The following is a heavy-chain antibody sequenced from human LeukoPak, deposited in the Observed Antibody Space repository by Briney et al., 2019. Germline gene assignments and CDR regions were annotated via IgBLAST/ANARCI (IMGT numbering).Heavy chain of an antibody. CDR3: ARGGDTGSYSKF. V-gene: IGHV3-48*03. D-gene: IGHD1-26*01. CDR2: IKSSGTTV. CDR1: GFTFSNYE. J-gene: IGHJ4*02. Sequence: GGSLRLSCAASGFTFSNYERNWVRRAPGKGLEWISYIKSSGTTVYYPSSMNRRFITFNANTNHSPYMQMNILTADATASYYCARGGDTGSYSKFWGQGTLVTVSS.